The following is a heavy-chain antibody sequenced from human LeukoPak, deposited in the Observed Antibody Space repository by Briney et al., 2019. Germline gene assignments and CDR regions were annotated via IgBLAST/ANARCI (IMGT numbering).Heavy chain of an antibody. V-gene: IGHV3-30*02. D-gene: IGHD3-22*01. CDR3: ARNSHWYDSSGYYFYS. CDR1: GFTLSEYG. CDR2: IRYDGNKK. Sequence: GGSLRLSCAASGFTLSEYGMHWVRQAPGKGLEWVAFIRYDGNKKYYIDSVKGRFTTSRDNSENTVSLQMSSVRAEDTAVYYCARNSHWYDSSGYYFYSWGQGTLVTVS. J-gene: IGHJ4*02.